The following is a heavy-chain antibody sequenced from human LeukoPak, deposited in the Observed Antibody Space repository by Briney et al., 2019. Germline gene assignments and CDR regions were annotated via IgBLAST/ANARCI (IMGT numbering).Heavy chain of an antibody. V-gene: IGHV3-23*01. CDR3: AKSRRRGMVYCSSTSCSYYFDY. CDR2: IRGSGGST. J-gene: IGHJ4*02. Sequence: GVSLRLSCAASVFTFSSYAMSWVRQAPGKGLEWVSAIRGSGGSTYYADSVKGRFTISRDNSKNTLYLQMNSLRAEDTTVYYCAKSRRRGMVYCSSTSCSYYFDYWGQGTLVTASS. CDR1: VFTFSSYA. D-gene: IGHD2-2*01.